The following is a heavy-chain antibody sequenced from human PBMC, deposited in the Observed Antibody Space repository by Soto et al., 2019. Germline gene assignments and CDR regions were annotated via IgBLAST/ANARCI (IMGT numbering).Heavy chain of an antibody. V-gene: IGHV4-59*08. D-gene: IGHD4-17*01. J-gene: IGHJ4*02. CDR2: IYYSGST. CDR1: GGSISSYY. CDR3: ARGRYGDYAGGGY. Sequence: SETLSLTCTVSGGSISSYYWSWIRQPPGKGLEWIGYIYYSGSTNYNPSLKSRVTISVDTSKNQFSLKLSSVTAADTAVYYCARGRYGDYAGGGYWGQGTLVPVSS.